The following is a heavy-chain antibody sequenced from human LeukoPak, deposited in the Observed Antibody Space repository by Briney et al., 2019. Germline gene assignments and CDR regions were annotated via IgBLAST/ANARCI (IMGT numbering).Heavy chain of an antibody. CDR2: IIPIFGTA. CDR3: ARVQLPPYYYYYMDV. J-gene: IGHJ6*03. V-gene: IGHV1-69*05. D-gene: IGHD1-26*01. Sequence: SVKVSCKASGGTFSSYAISWVRQAPGQGLEWMGGIIPIFGTANYAQKFQGRVTITTDESTSTAHMELSSLRSEDTAVYYCARVQLPPYYYYYMDVWGKGTTVTVSS. CDR1: GGTFSSYA.